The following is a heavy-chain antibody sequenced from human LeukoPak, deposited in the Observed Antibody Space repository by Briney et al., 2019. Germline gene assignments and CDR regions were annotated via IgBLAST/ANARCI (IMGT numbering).Heavy chain of an antibody. CDR3: ARRQYYDSTGYWYYFDY. CDR1: GGSINNYY. J-gene: IGHJ4*02. D-gene: IGHD3-22*01. Sequence: SETLSLTYTVSGGSINNYYWSWIRQPPGQGLEWIGQIHYSGSTNYNPSLKSRVTISVDTSKNQFSLNLNSVTAADTAKYYCARRQYYDSTGYWYYFDYWGQGTLVTVSS. CDR2: IHYSGST. V-gene: IGHV4-59*08.